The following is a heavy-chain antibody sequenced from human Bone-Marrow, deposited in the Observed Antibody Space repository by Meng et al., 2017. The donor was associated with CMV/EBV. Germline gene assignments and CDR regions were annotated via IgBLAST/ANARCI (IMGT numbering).Heavy chain of an antibody. CDR3: AKVMSRGTSGRYFDAFDI. Sequence: GESLKISCAASGFTFSSFWMSWVRQAPGKGLEWVANIKQDGSEKYYVDSVKGRFTISRDNAKNSLYLQMNSLRAEDMALYYCAKVMSRGTSGRYFDAFDIWGQGTMVTVSS. CDR2: IKQDGSEK. J-gene: IGHJ3*02. V-gene: IGHV3-7*03. CDR1: GFTFSSFW. D-gene: IGHD6-19*01.